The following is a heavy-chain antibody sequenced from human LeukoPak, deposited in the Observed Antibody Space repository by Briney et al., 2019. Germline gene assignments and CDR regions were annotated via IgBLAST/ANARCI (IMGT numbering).Heavy chain of an antibody. CDR2: IYYSGST. J-gene: IGHJ4*02. CDR1: GGSISSYY. D-gene: IGHD5-24*01. Sequence: SETLSLTCTVSGGSISSYYWSWIRQPPGKGLEWIWYIYYSGSTNYNPSLKSRVTISVDTSKNQFSLKLSSVTAADTAVYYCARDRRDGYNYGDFDYWGQGTLVTVSS. V-gene: IGHV4-59*01. CDR3: ARDRRDGYNYGDFDY.